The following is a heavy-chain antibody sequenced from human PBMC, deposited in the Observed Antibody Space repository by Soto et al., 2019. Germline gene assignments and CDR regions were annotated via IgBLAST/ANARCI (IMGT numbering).Heavy chain of an antibody. V-gene: IGHV4-4*02. Sequence: SETLSLTCAVCGGSISSSNCWSWVRQPPGKGLEWIGEIYHSGSTNYNPSLKSRVTISVEKSKNQFSLKLSSVTAADTAVYYCARIYDSSGYYFDYWGQGTLVTVSS. CDR1: GGSISSSNC. CDR3: ARIYDSSGYYFDY. D-gene: IGHD3-22*01. CDR2: IYHSGST. J-gene: IGHJ4*02.